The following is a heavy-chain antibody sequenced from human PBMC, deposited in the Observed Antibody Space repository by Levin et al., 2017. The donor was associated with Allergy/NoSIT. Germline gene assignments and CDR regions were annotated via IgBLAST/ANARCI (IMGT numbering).Heavy chain of an antibody. J-gene: IGHJ4*02. CDR3: ARDRGHSGSYYTFDY. Sequence: GESLKISCAASGFTFSAFSMTWVRQAPGKGLECLSYITGSSGTIYYTDSVKGRFTISRDNARNSLYLQMNSLRDEDTAVYYCARDRGHSGSYYTFDYWGQGTLVTVSS. V-gene: IGHV3-48*02. D-gene: IGHD1-26*01. CDR1: GFTFSAFS. CDR2: ITGSSGTI.